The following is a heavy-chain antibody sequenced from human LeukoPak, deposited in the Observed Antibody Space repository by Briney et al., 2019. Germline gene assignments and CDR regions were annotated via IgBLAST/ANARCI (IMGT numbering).Heavy chain of an antibody. V-gene: IGHV1-58*01. CDR1: GFTFTSSA. J-gene: IGHJ4*02. D-gene: IGHD1-1*01. CDR2: IVVGSGNT. CDR3: ATDDVTTGTKTALGY. Sequence: SVKVSCKASGFTFTSSAVQWVRQARGQGLEWIGWIVVGSGNTNYAQKFQERITINRDMSTSTAYMELSSLRSEDTAVYYCATDDVTTGTKTALGYWGQGTLVTVSS.